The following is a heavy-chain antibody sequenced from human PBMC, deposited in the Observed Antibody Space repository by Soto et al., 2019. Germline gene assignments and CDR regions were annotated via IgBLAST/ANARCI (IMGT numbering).Heavy chain of an antibody. Sequence: PSETLSLTCPVSGGSISSYYWSWIRQPPGKGLEWIGYIYYSGSTNYNPSLKSRVTISVDTSKNQFSLKLSSVTAADTAVYYCARAYGDYVFDYWGQGTLVTVSS. D-gene: IGHD4-17*01. CDR3: ARAYGDYVFDY. J-gene: IGHJ4*02. CDR1: GGSISSYY. V-gene: IGHV4-59*01. CDR2: IYYSGST.